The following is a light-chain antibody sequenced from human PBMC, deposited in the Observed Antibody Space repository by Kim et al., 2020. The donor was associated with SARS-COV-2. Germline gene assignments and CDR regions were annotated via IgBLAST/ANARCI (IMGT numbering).Light chain of an antibody. V-gene: IGLV2-11*01. Sequence: QSLTITCTVTESGVIDFNYVSCYQQHSGRTPKIMLFNVAKRPSAVASHISASTSGDTASLTITGLQPEDEADDYCCSYAGDYIYVVFGGGTQLTVL. CDR2: NVA. CDR3: CSYAGDYIYVV. CDR1: ESGVIDFNY. J-gene: IGLJ2*01.